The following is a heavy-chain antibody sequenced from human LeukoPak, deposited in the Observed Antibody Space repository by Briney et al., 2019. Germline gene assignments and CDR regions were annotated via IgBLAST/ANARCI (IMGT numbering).Heavy chain of an antibody. CDR3: ARDLYFHWLSFDY. CDR1: GFTFSSYW. Sequence: VGSLRLSCAASGFTFSSYWMSWVRQAPGKGLEWVANIKQDGSEKYYVDSVKGRFTISRDNAKNSLYLQMNSLRAEDTAVYYCARDLYFHWLSFDYWGQGTLVTVSS. V-gene: IGHV3-7*01. D-gene: IGHD3-9*01. CDR2: IKQDGSEK. J-gene: IGHJ4*02.